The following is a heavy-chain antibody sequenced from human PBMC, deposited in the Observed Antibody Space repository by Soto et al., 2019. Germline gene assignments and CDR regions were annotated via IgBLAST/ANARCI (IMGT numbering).Heavy chain of an antibody. Sequence: EVQLLESGGGLVQPGGSLRLSCAASGFTFNNYAMTWVRQAPGKGLEWVSAISCGGDTTSYADSVKGRFTVARDGSKNTLYLQMSSLIAEDTALYYCAKGRGGSGSLTPRVDFWGQGTLVTVSS. D-gene: IGHD3-10*01. CDR3: AKGRGGSGSLTPRVDF. CDR1: GFTFNNYA. J-gene: IGHJ4*02. CDR2: ISCGGDTT. V-gene: IGHV3-23*01.